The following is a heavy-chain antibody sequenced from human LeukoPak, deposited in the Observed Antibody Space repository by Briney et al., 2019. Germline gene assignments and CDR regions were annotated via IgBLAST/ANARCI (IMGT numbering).Heavy chain of an antibody. V-gene: IGHV1-18*01. CDR3: ARARPRIVVVPAAYNWFDP. Sequence: GASVKVSCKASGYTFTSYGISWVRQAPGQGLEWMGWISAYNGNTNYAQKFQGRVTMTRDTSISTAYMELSRLRSDDTAVYYCARARPRIVVVPAAYNWFDPWGQGTLVTVSS. D-gene: IGHD2-2*01. CDR2: ISAYNGNT. J-gene: IGHJ5*02. CDR1: GYTFTSYG.